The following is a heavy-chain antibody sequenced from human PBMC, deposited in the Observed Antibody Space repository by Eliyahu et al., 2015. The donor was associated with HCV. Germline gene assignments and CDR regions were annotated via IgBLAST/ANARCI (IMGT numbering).Heavy chain of an antibody. V-gene: IGHV3-53*01. J-gene: IGHJ4*02. Sequence: EVQLVESGGGLIQPGGSLRLSCAASGFXYPISLNSTYPIXLMXPPPTGRTYYAXSVKGRFTXSNDNSKNTLYLQMNSLTAEDTAMYYCARTVVKQWGGTYYFDYWGQGTLVTVSS. D-gene: IGHD6-19*01. CDR2: GRT. CDR1: GFXYPIS. CDR3: ARTVVKQWGGTYYFDY.